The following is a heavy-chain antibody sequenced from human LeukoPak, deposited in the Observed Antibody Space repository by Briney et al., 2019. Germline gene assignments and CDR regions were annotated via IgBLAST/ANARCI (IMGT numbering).Heavy chain of an antibody. V-gene: IGHV3-11*05. CDR2: ISASGSYT. CDR1: GFTFSDYY. Sequence: GGSLILSCAASGFTFSDYYMSWIRQAPGKGLEWVSKISASGSYTNDADSVKGRFTISRDNAKNSLYLHMNSLRAEDTAVYYCAREDKWYFDLWGRGTLVTVSS. CDR3: AREDKWYFDL. J-gene: IGHJ2*01.